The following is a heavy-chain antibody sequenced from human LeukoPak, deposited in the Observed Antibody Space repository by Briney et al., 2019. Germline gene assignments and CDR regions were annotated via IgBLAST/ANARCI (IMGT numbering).Heavy chain of an antibody. V-gene: IGHV4-39*01. CDR2: IYYSGST. Sequence: SETLSLTCTVSGGSISSSSYYWGWTRQPPGKGLEWIGSIYYSGSTYYNPSLKSRVTISVDTSKNQFSPKLSSVTAADTAVYYCAVIVVGGPHYFDYWGQGTLVTVSS. CDR1: GGSISSSSYY. D-gene: IGHD2-15*01. J-gene: IGHJ4*02. CDR3: AVIVVGGPHYFDY.